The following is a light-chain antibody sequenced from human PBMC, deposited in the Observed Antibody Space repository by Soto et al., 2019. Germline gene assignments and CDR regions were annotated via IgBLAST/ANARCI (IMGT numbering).Light chain of an antibody. V-gene: IGKV1-39*01. CDR1: QNIDTY. J-gene: IGKJ1*01. Sequence: DIQMTQSPSSLSASVGDRVTMTCRASQNIDTYLNWYQQRPGKAPKLLIYAASSLQSGVPSRFSGSGSGTDFTLTISSLQPEDFATYYCQQSYSTPRTFGQGTKVDIK. CDR3: QQSYSTPRT. CDR2: AAS.